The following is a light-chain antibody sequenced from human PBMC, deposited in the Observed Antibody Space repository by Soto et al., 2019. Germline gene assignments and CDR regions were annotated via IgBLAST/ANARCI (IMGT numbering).Light chain of an antibody. V-gene: IGKV1-27*01. CDR3: QKYNSALST. J-gene: IGKJ5*01. CDR1: QDISNY. Sequence: DIQMTQSPPSLSAFVGDRVTITCRASQDISNYLAWYQQKPGKVPKLLIYAASTLQSGVSSRFSGRGSGTDFTLTISSLQPEDVATYYCQKYNSALSTFGQGTRLEIK. CDR2: AAS.